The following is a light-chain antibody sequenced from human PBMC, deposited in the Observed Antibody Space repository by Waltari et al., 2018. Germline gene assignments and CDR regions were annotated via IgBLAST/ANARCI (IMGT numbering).Light chain of an antibody. CDR2: KAS. Sequence: DIQMTQSPSTLSASVGDRVTITCRASQSISSWLAWYQQNPGKALKLLIYKASSLESGVPSRFSGSGSGTEFTLTISSLQPDDFATYYCQQYSSYWTFGQGTKVESK. CDR1: QSISSW. CDR3: QQYSSYWT. V-gene: IGKV1-5*03. J-gene: IGKJ1*01.